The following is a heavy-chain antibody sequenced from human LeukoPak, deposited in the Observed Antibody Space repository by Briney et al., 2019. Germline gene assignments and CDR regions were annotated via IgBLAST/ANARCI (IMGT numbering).Heavy chain of an antibody. J-gene: IGHJ4*02. D-gene: IGHD6-19*01. Sequence: GGSLRLSCAASGFTFSSYGMHWVRQAPGKGLEWVAFIRYDGSNKYYADSVKGRFTISRDNSKNTLYLQMNSLRAEDTAVYYCAKEGATVDGFQWLPRINYSDYWGQGTLVTVSS. CDR1: GFTFSSYG. CDR3: AKEGATVDGFQWLPRINYSDY. CDR2: IRYDGSNK. V-gene: IGHV3-30*02.